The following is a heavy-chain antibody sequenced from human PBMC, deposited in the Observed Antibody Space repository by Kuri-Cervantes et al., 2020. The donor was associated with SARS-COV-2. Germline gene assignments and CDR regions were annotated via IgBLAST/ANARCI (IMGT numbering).Heavy chain of an antibody. J-gene: IGHJ3*02. CDR1: GFTFSSYG. D-gene: IGHD6-13*01. Sequence: GESLKISCAASGFTFSSYGMHWVRQAPGEGLEWVAFIRYDGSNKYYADSVKGRFTISRDNSKNTLYLQMNSLRAEDTAVYYCAKKGDSSSWYPGAFDIWGQGTMVTVSS. V-gene: IGHV3-30*02. CDR2: IRYDGSNK. CDR3: AKKGDSSSWYPGAFDI.